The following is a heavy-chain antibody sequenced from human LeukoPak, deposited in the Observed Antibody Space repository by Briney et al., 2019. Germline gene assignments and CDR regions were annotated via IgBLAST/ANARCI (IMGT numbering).Heavy chain of an antibody. CDR2: ISSSGGST. J-gene: IGHJ4*02. Sequence: GGSLRLSCAASGFTFSSYAMSWVRQAPGKGLEWVSAISSSGGSTFNADSVKGRFTISRDNSKNTLYLQMNSLRAEDTAVYYFAKRGGLSSSSGWYYFDYWGQGTLVTVSS. CDR1: GFTFSSYA. V-gene: IGHV3-23*01. CDR3: AKRGGLSSSSGWYYFDY. D-gene: IGHD6-6*01.